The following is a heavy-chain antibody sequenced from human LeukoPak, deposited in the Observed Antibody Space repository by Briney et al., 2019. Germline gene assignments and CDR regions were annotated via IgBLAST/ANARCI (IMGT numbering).Heavy chain of an antibody. CDR1: GYTFTGYY. Sequence: ASVKVSCKASGYTFTGYYMHWVRQAPGQGLEWMGCINPNSGGTNYAQKFQGRVTMTRDTSISTAYMELSSLRSDDTAVYYCARYVVCGGDCYSDAFDIWGQGTMVTVSS. V-gene: IGHV1-2*02. CDR2: INPNSGGT. CDR3: ARYVVCGGDCYSDAFDI. J-gene: IGHJ3*02. D-gene: IGHD2-21*02.